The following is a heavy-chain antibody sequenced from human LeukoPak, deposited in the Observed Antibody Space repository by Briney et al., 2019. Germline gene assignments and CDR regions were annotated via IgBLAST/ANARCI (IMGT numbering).Heavy chain of an antibody. CDR3: AKGRITMVRGVPAFDY. CDR1: GGSISSSSYY. D-gene: IGHD3-10*01. V-gene: IGHV4-39*01. J-gene: IGHJ4*02. Sequence: SETLSLTCTVSGGSISSSSYYWGWIRQPPGKGLEWIGSIYYSGSTYYNPSLKSRVTISVGTSKNQFSLKLSSVTAADTAVYYCAKGRITMVRGVPAFDYWGQGTLVTVSS. CDR2: IYYSGST.